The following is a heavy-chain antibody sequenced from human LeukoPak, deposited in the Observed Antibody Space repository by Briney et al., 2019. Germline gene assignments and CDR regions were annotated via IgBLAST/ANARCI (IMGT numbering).Heavy chain of an antibody. Sequence: ASVKVSCKFSGYTLTELSMHWVRQAPGKGLEWMGGFDPEDGETIYAQKFQGRVTMTEDTSTDTAYMELSSLRSEDTAVYYCATVNYDSSGYYYVLNYWGQGTLVTVSS. D-gene: IGHD3-22*01. CDR2: FDPEDGET. V-gene: IGHV1-24*01. CDR3: ATVNYDSSGYYYVLNY. CDR1: GYTLTELS. J-gene: IGHJ4*02.